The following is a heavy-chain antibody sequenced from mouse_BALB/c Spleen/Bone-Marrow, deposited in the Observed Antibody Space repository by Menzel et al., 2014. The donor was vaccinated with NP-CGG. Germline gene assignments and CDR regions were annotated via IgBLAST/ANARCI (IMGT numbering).Heavy chain of an antibody. Sequence: EVQVVESGPELVKPGASMKISCKASGYSFAGYTMNWVKQSHGKNLEWIGLINPYNGGSSYNQKFKGKATLTVDKSSSTAYMELLSLTSEDSAVYYCAREGYGSSYGFAYWGQGTLVTVSA. CDR1: GYSFAGYT. V-gene: IGHV1-31*01. J-gene: IGHJ3*01. D-gene: IGHD1-1*01. CDR2: INPYNGGS. CDR3: AREGYGSSYGFAY.